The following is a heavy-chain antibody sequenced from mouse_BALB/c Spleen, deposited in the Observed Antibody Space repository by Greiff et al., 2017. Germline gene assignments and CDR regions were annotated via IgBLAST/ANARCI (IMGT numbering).Heavy chain of an antibody. D-gene: IGHD2-4*01. CDR1: GFTFSSYG. Sequence: EVQGVESGGDLVKPGGSLKLSCAASGFTFSSYGMSWVRQTPDKRLEWVATISSGGSYTYYPDSVKGRFTISRDNAKNTLYLQMSSLKSEDTAMYYCARQGGMITEDGFAYWGQGTLVTVSA. J-gene: IGHJ3*01. V-gene: IGHV5-6*01. CDR2: ISSGGSYT. CDR3: ARQGGMITEDGFAY.